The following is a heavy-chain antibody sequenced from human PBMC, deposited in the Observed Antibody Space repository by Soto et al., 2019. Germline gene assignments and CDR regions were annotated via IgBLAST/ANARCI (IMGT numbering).Heavy chain of an antibody. J-gene: IGHJ5*02. Sequence: PGGSLRLSCAASGFDFSVYWMSWVRQAPGKGPEWVANIKFDGSEKQYVDSVKGRFTISRDNARNSVFLQMNSLRAGDTAVYYCVKDGGYCSSATCYSPCNHYFDAWGQGTLVTVSS. CDR2: IKFDGSEK. CDR3: VKDGGYCSSATCYSPCNHYFDA. CDR1: GFDFSVYW. V-gene: IGHV3-7*03. D-gene: IGHD2-2*01.